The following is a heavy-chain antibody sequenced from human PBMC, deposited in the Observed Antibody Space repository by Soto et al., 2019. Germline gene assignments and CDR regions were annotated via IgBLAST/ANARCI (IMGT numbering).Heavy chain of an antibody. CDR1: GGSISSSLSY. D-gene: IGHD3-3*01. V-gene: IGHV4-39*01. CDR3: ASPRQGNYDFLSGYYALDY. J-gene: IGHJ4*02. Sequence: SETLSLTWTVSGGSISSSLSYWVWFRQPPGKVLDWIVSFYYTGGTYSTYYNPSLKSRVTISVDTSKSQFSLNLRSVTAADTAVYYCASPRQGNYDFLSGYYALDYWGQGTLVTV. CDR2: FYYTGGT.